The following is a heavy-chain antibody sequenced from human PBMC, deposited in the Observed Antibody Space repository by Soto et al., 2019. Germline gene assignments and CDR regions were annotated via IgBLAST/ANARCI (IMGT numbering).Heavy chain of an antibody. CDR1: GFTLSIYG. Sequence: QVQLVESGGGVVQPGRSLRLSCAASGFTLSIYGMHWVRQAPGKGLEWVAVISYDGSNKYYADSVKGRFTISRDNSKNTLYLQMNSLRAEDTAVYYCAPGRVVTPVNFDYWGQGTLVTVSS. CDR2: ISYDGSNK. CDR3: APGRVVTPVNFDY. D-gene: IGHD2-21*02. V-gene: IGHV3-30*03. J-gene: IGHJ4*02.